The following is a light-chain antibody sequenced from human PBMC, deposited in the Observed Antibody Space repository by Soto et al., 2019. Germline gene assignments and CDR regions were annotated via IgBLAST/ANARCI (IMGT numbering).Light chain of an antibody. CDR2: KTS. Sequence: DIQMTQSPSPLSASVGARVTLACRASQSINNWLAWYQKKRGKDPKVLIYKTSTLETGVPSRFSGSGSGTEFNLTISSLQSDDFATYYCQQYNSDSRTFGQGTKLDIK. J-gene: IGKJ1*01. CDR1: QSINNW. CDR3: QQYNSDSRT. V-gene: IGKV1-5*03.